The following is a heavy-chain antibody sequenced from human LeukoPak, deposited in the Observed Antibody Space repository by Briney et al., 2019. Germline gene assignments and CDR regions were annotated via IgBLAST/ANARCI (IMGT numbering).Heavy chain of an antibody. V-gene: IGHV3-48*02. CDR2: ISSSSTI. CDR3: ARVQGRTELNYYGMDV. J-gene: IGHJ6*02. CDR1: GFTFSSYS. D-gene: IGHD1-14*01. Sequence: GGSLRLSCAASGFTFSSYSMNWVRQAPGKGLEWVSYISSSSTIYYADSVKGRFTISRDNAKNSLYLQMNSLRDEDTAVYYCARVQGRTELNYYGMDVWGQGTTVTVSS.